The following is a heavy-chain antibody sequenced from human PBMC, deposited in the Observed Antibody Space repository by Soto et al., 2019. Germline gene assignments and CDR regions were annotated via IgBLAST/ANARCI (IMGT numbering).Heavy chain of an antibody. CDR2: ISGSGGST. V-gene: IGHV3-23*01. CDR1: GFTFSSYA. CDR3: AKDSGVYDFWSGYGGGFDY. J-gene: IGHJ4*02. D-gene: IGHD3-3*01. Sequence: VQLLESGGGLVQPGGSLRLSCAASGFTFSSYAMSWVRQAPGKGLEWVSAISGSGGSTYYADSVKGRFTISRDNSKNTLYLQMNSLRAEDTAVYYCAKDSGVYDFWSGYGGGFDYWGQGTLVTVSS.